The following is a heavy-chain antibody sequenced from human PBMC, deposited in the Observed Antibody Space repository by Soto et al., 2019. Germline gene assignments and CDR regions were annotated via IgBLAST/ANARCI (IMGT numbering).Heavy chain of an antibody. CDR3: ATSTVSYVDIVSSTTRGYFDH. V-gene: IGHV5-51*01. CDR2: IYPGDYDT. CDR1: GYNFNTYW. Sequence: GASLKISCEGSGYNFNTYWIGWVRQMPGKGLEWMALIYPGDYDTRYSPSFEGQVTLSVDRSISTAYLQWSSLKASDTAIYYCATSTVSYVDIVSSTTRGYFDHWGQGTLVTVSS. J-gene: IGHJ4*02. D-gene: IGHD5-12*01.